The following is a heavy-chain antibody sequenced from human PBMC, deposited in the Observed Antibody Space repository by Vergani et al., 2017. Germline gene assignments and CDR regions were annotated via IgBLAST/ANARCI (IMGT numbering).Heavy chain of an antibody. CDR1: GFTFSSYG. D-gene: IGHD3-10*01. CDR3: AKDAGGGLDY. V-gene: IGHV3-30*02. CDR2: IRYDGSDK. Sequence: QVQLVESGGGVVQPGGSLRLSCAASGFTFSSYGINWVRQAPGKGLEWVAFIRYDGSDKYYADSVKGRFTISRDNSNNTLYLQMNSLRAEDTAVYYCAKDAGGGLDYGGQGTLVTVSS. J-gene: IGHJ4*02.